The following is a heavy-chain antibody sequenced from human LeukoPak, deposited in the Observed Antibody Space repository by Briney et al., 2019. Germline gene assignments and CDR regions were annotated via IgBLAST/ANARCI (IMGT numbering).Heavy chain of an antibody. CDR2: INHSGST. D-gene: IGHD5-12*01. J-gene: IGHJ4*02. V-gene: IGHV4-34*01. Sequence: KPSETLSLTCAAYGGSFSGYYWSWIRQPPGKGLEWIGEINHSGSTNYNPSLKSRVTISVDTSKNQFSLKLSSVTAADTAVYYCASLPYNYGSSIWGQGTLVTVSS. CDR3: ASLPYNYGSSI. CDR1: GGSFSGYY.